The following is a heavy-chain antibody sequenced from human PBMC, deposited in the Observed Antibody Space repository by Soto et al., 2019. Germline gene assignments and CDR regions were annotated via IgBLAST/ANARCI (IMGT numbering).Heavy chain of an antibody. D-gene: IGHD2-15*01. CDR1: GYTFTSYG. J-gene: IGHJ3*02. Sequence: ASVKVSCKASGYTFTSYGISWVRQAPGQGHEWMGWISAYNDNTNYAQKLQGRVTMTTDTFTSTAYMELRSLRSDDTAVYYCARVVAYAFDIWGQGTMVTVSS. CDR3: ARVVAYAFDI. CDR2: ISAYNDNT. V-gene: IGHV1-18*01.